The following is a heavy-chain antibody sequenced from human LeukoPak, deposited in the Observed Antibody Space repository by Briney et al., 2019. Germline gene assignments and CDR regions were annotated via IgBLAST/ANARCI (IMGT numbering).Heavy chain of an antibody. CDR1: GFTFSSYG. V-gene: IGHV3-30*03. CDR2: ISYDGSNK. D-gene: IGHD5-18*01. CDR3: ARDRHTAMVYYYYYMDV. Sequence: GGSLRLSCAASGFTFSSYGMHWVRQAPGKGLEWVAVISYDGSNKYYADSVKGRFTISRDNSKNTLYLQMNSLRDEDTAVYYCARDRHTAMVYYYYYMDVWAQGPRSPSP. J-gene: IGHJ6*03.